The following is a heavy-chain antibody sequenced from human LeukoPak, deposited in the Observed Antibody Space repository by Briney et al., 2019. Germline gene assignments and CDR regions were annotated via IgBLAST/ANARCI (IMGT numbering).Heavy chain of an antibody. CDR3: ARDGFLVGAPGGGDY. D-gene: IGHD1-26*01. J-gene: IGHJ4*02. V-gene: IGHV3-66*01. CDR1: GFTVSSSY. Sequence: GGSLRLSCAVSGFTVSSSYMSWVRQAPGKGLEWVSVISGSGGSTKYADSVKGRFTISRDNSKNTLYLQMNSLRAEDTAVYYCARDGFLVGAPGGGDYWGQGTLVTVSS. CDR2: ISGSGGST.